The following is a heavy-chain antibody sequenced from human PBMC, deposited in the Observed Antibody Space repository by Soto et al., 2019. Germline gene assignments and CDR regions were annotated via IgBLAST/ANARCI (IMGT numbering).Heavy chain of an antibody. D-gene: IGHD2-2*01. CDR1: GYSFTSYW. CDR3: ARNKGYCSSTSCYGMDV. V-gene: IGHV5-51*01. Sequence: GESLRLSCKGSGYSFTSYWIVWVCQMPGKGLEWMGTIYPGDSDTRYSPSFQGQVTISADKSISTAYLQWNSLKASDTAMYFCARNKGYCSSTSCYGMDVWGQGAAVTVSS. J-gene: IGHJ6*02. CDR2: IYPGDSDT.